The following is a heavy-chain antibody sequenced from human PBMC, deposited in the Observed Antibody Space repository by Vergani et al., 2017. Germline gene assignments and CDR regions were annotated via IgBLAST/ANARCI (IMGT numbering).Heavy chain of an antibody. CDR2: IYYSGST. D-gene: IGHD3-9*01. V-gene: IGHV4-59*11. Sequence: QVQLQESGPGLVKPSETLSLTCTVSGGSISSHYWSWIRQPPGKGLEWIGYIYYSGSTNYNPSLKSRVTISVDTSKNKFSLKLSSVTAADTAVYYCARGRFDWNYWYFDLWGRGTLVTVSS. CDR3: ARGRFDWNYWYFDL. J-gene: IGHJ2*01. CDR1: GGSISSHY.